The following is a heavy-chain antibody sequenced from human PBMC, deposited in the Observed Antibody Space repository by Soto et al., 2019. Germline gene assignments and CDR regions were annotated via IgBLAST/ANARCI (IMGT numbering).Heavy chain of an antibody. Sequence: EVQLVETGGGLIQPGGSLRLSCAASGFTVSSNYMSWVRQAPGKGLEWVSVIYSGGSTYYADSVKGRFTISRDNSKNTLYLQMNSLRAEDTAVYYCARDPSSLAFDIWGQGTMVTVSS. V-gene: IGHV3-53*02. J-gene: IGHJ3*02. CDR2: IYSGGST. CDR3: ARDPSSLAFDI. CDR1: GFTVSSNY.